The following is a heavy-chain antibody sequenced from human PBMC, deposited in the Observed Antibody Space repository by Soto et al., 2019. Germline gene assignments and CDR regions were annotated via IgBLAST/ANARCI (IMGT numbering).Heavy chain of an antibody. D-gene: IGHD4-17*01. J-gene: IGHJ4*02. CDR2: INHSGST. V-gene: IGHV4-34*01. CDR3: AGDRSTVTTVEYYAY. CDR1: GGSFSGYY. Sequence: SETLSLTCAVYGGSFSGYYWSWIRQPPGKGLEWIGEINHSGSTNYNPSLKSRVTISADTSKNQFSLKLSSVTAADTAVHYCAGDRSTVTTVEYYAYWGQGALVTVSS.